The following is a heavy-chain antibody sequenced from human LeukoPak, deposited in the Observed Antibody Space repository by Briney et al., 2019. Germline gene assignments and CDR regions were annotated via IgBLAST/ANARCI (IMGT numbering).Heavy chain of an antibody. D-gene: IGHD3-10*01. CDR1: GFTFSSYS. Sequence: SGGSLRLSCAASGFTFSSYSMNWVRQALGKGLEWVSPISSSSSYIYYADSVKGRFTISRDNAKNSLYLQMNSLRAEDTAVYYCARGYYYGSGSPSYWGQGTLVTVSS. CDR3: ARGYYYGSGSPSY. V-gene: IGHV3-21*01. CDR2: ISSSSSYI. J-gene: IGHJ4*02.